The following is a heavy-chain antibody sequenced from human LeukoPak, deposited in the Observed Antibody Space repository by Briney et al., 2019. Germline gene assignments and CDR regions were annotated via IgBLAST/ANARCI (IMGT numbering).Heavy chain of an antibody. CDR1: GYTFTVYY. V-gene: IGHV1-2*02. D-gene: IGHD3-10*01. Sequence: ASVTVSCKASGYTFTVYYMHWMRQAPGQGLEWMGWINPNSGGTNYAQKFQGRVSMTRDTSISTAYMELSRLRSDDTAVYYCARRRFGELLKRAFDPWGQGTLVTVSS. J-gene: IGHJ5*02. CDR2: INPNSGGT. CDR3: ARRRFGELLKRAFDP.